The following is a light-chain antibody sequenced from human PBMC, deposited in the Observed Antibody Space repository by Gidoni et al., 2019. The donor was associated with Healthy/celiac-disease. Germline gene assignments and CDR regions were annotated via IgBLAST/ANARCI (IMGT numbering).Light chain of an antibody. Sequence: DLQMTQSPSSLSASVGDRVTITCQASQDISNYLNWYQKKPGKAPKLLIYDASNLETGVPSRVSGRGSGTDFTLNISSMQPEDIATYYCQQYDNLPITFXQXTRLEIK. CDR2: DAS. J-gene: IGKJ5*01. V-gene: IGKV1-33*01. CDR3: QQYDNLPIT. CDR1: QDISNY.